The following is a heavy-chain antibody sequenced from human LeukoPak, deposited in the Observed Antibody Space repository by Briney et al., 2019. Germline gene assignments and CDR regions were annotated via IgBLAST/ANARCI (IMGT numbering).Heavy chain of an antibody. D-gene: IGHD4-11*01. J-gene: IGHJ4*02. V-gene: IGHV3-48*01. CDR1: GFTFSSYG. CDR2: ISSSSSTI. Sequence: GGSLRLSCAASGFTFSSYGMTWVRQAPGKGLEWVSYISSSSSTIYYADSVKGRFTISRDNSKNTLHLQMNSLRAEDTAVYYCAKTPHVYSNSHYWGQGTLVTVSS. CDR3: AKTPHVYSNSHY.